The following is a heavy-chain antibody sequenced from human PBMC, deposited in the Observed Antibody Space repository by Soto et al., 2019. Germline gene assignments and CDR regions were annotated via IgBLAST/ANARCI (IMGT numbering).Heavy chain of an antibody. CDR1: GYTFTTYG. V-gene: IGHV1-18*01. CDR3: ARGGEMPYYYYGLDV. Sequence: QVQLVQSGAEVRKPGASVKVSCKASGYTFTTYGITWVRQAPGQGLEWMGWISGYDGHTKYAQKFQGRIIMTTDTPTSTVYRDWRSLRSDDTAVYYCARGGEMPYYYYGLDVWGQGTTVTVSS. J-gene: IGHJ6*02. D-gene: IGHD3-16*01. CDR2: ISGYDGHT.